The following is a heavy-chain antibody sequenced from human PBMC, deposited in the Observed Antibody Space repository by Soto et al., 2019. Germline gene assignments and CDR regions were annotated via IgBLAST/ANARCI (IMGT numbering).Heavy chain of an antibody. Sequence: EVELVESGGGLVQPGGSLRLSCAASGFTFSSFWMFWVRQAPGKGLEWLSRINGDGSSSSYVDSVKGRFTIYRDNAKDTLFLQMTSLRADDTAVYYCAREWRGGDFWGQGILVNVSS. V-gene: IGHV3-74*01. D-gene: IGHD3-3*01. CDR2: INGDGSSS. CDR3: AREWRGGDF. CDR1: GFTFSSFW. J-gene: IGHJ4*02.